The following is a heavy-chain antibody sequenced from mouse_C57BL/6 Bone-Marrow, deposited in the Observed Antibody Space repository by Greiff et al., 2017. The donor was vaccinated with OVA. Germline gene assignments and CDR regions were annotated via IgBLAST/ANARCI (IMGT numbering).Heavy chain of an antibody. D-gene: IGHD1-3*01. V-gene: IGHV7-3*01. Sequence: EVKLEESGGGLVQPGGSLSLSCAASGFTFTDYYMSWVRQPPGKALEWLGYIRNKANGYTKEYSASGKGRFSISRDNSPSSLYLQMNSLRAADSATYYCARFNANYWFAYWGQGTLVTVSA. CDR3: ARFNANYWFAY. CDR2: IRNKANGYTK. J-gene: IGHJ3*01. CDR1: GFTFTDYY.